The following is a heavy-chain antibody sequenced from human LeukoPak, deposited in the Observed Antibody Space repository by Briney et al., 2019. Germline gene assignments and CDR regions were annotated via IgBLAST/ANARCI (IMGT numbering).Heavy chain of an antibody. J-gene: IGHJ4*02. Sequence: SETLSLTCAVYGGSFSGYYWSWIRQPPGKGLEWIGEINHSGSTNYNPSLTSRGTISVDTSKNQFSLKLSSVTAADTAVYYCARGITYYFDYWGQGTLVTVSS. CDR2: INHSGST. CDR3: ARGITYYFDY. V-gene: IGHV4-34*01. CDR1: GGSFSGYY. D-gene: IGHD5-24*01.